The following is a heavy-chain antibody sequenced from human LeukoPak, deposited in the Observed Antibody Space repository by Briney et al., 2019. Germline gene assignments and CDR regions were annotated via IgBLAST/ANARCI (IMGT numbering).Heavy chain of an antibody. J-gene: IGHJ4*02. V-gene: IGHV3-23*01. CDR2: ISGSGCST. D-gene: IGHD3-22*01. Sequence: GGSLRLSCAASGFTFSSYAMSWVRQAPGKGLEWVSAISGSGCSTYYADSVKGRFTISRDNSKNTVYLQMNGLSAEDTAVYYCAKRGGFDSSGYYQPPEDYWGQGTLVTVSS. CDR1: GFTFSSYA. CDR3: AKRGGFDSSGYYQPPEDY.